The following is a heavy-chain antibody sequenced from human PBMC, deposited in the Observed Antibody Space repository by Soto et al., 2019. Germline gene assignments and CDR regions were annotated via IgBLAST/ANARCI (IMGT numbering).Heavy chain of an antibody. CDR1: VVSVSSSFFY. CDR3: ARLTTSSGWSLFES. Sequence: SETLSLTCTVSVVSVSSSFFYWSWFRQPPGQRLEWIGYIYYTGTTSYNPSLASRVAMSVDTSKKQFTLNLRSLTAADTARYYCARLTTSSGWSLFESLGQGRLVIVS. D-gene: IGHD6-13*01. V-gene: IGHV4-61*01. CDR2: IYYTGTT. J-gene: IGHJ4*02.